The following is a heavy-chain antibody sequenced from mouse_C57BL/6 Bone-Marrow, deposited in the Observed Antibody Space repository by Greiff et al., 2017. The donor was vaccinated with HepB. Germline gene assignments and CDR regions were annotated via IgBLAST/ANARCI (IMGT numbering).Heavy chain of an antibody. D-gene: IGHD4-1*01. J-gene: IGHJ2*01. CDR3: AREGAGTAFDY. Sequence: DVMLVESGGGLVKPGGSLKLSCAASGFTFSSYAMSWVRQTPEKRLEWVATISDGGSYTYYPDNVKGRFTISRDNAKNNLYLQMSHLKSEDTAMYYCAREGAGTAFDYWGQGTTLTVSS. CDR2: ISDGGSYT. CDR1: GFTFSSYA. V-gene: IGHV5-4*01.